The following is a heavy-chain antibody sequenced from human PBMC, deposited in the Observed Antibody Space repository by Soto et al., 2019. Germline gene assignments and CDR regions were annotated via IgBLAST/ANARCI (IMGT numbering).Heavy chain of an antibody. V-gene: IGHV3-7*04. CDR1: GFTFSNFW. Sequence: EVQLVESGGGLVQPGGSLRLSCEGSGFTFSNFWMTWVRQAPGKGLEWVANINEDGSERYYVDSVKGRFTISTDNAKNSLYLQMNSLGADDTAVYYCARGRSNAFDIWGQGTMVTVSS. J-gene: IGHJ3*02. CDR2: INEDGSER. CDR3: ARGRSNAFDI.